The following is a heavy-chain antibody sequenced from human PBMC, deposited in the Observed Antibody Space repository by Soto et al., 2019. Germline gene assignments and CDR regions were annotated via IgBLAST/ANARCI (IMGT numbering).Heavy chain of an antibody. J-gene: IGHJ4*02. Sequence: ASVKVSCKASGGTFSSYAISWVRQAPGQGLEWMGGIIPIFGTANYAQKFQGRVTITVDESTSTAYMELSSLRSEDTAVYYCASSVRIYYGILTGPGQLDYWGQGTLVTVSS. CDR3: ASSVRIYYGILTGPGQLDY. D-gene: IGHD3-9*01. V-gene: IGHV1-69*13. CDR1: GGTFSSYA. CDR2: IIPIFGTA.